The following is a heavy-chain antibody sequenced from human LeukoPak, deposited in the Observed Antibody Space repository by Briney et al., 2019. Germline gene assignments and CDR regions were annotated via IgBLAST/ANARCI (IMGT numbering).Heavy chain of an antibody. J-gene: IGHJ4*02. CDR1: GFTFNSYW. D-gene: IGHD6-19*01. V-gene: IGHV3-7*03. CDR2: IKRDGSEK. Sequence: PGGSLRLSRAASGFTFNSYWMNWVRQAPGKGLEWVANIKRDGSEKYYVDSVKGRFTISRDNAKNSLDLQMNSLRVEDTAVYYCARLGPASSGWPESFDYWGQGTLVTVSS. CDR3: ARLGPASSGWPESFDY.